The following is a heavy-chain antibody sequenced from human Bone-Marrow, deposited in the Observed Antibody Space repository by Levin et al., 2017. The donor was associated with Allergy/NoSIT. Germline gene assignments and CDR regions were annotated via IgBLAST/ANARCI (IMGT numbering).Heavy chain of an antibody. CDR3: AKGPDYDYVWGSYRPPYYFDY. CDR1: GFTFSSYA. CDR2: ISGSGGST. Sequence: GGSLRLSCAASGFTFSSYAMSWVRQAPGKGLEWVSAISGSGGSTYYADSVKGRFTISRDNSKNTLYLQMNSLRAEDTAVYYCAKGPDYDYVWGSYRPPYYFDYWGQGTLVTVSS. D-gene: IGHD3-16*02. J-gene: IGHJ4*02. V-gene: IGHV3-23*01.